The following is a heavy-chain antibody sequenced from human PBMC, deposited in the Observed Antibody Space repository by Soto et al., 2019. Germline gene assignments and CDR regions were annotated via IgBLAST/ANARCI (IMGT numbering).Heavy chain of an antibody. CDR3: VRDSGWPILNLDS. CDR2: ASYDGSET. D-gene: IGHD3-10*01. V-gene: IGHV3-30*03. Sequence: QVQLVESGGGVVQPGRSLRLACAASGFDFRSYGIHWVRQAPGRGLEWVAAASYDGSETYYADSAKGRFTVSKEISKKTVFLQMNALRPEDTAVYFCVRDSGWPILNLDSWGQGTLVTVSS. J-gene: IGHJ4*02. CDR1: GFDFRSYG.